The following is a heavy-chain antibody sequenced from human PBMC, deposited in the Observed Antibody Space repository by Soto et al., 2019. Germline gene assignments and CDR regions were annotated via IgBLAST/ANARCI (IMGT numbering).Heavy chain of an antibody. CDR2: FSPTGSST. CDR1: GFTFSSYA. V-gene: IGHV3-23*01. D-gene: IGHD3-16*01. CDR3: AKDGRYDPSLVYP. J-gene: IGHJ5*02. Sequence: GGSLRLSCAACGFTFSSYAMTWVRHAPGKVLEWVSTFSPTGSSTYSADSVKARFTVSRDISKNTLYLQMNSRGVEDTAIYSSAKDGRYDPSLVYPWGQGTLVTVSS.